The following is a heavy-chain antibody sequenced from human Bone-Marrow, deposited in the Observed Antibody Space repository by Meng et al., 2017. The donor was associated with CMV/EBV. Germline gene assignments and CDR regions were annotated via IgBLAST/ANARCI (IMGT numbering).Heavy chain of an antibody. CDR1: GGSISSSSYY. Sequence: SETLSLTCTVSGGSISSSSYYWGWIRQPPGKGLEWIGSIYYSGSTNYNPSLKSRVTISVDKSKNQFSLKLSSVTAADTAVYYCARDKRDSSWASPAYYYYYGMDVWGQGTTVTSP. CDR3: ARDKRDSSWASPAYYYYYGMDV. CDR2: IYYSGST. V-gene: IGHV4-39*07. D-gene: IGHD6-13*01. J-gene: IGHJ6*02.